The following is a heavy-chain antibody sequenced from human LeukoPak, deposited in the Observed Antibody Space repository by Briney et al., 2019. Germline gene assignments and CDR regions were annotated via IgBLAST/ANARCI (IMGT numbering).Heavy chain of an antibody. V-gene: IGHV3-23*01. D-gene: IGHD3-22*01. J-gene: IGHJ4*02. CDR3: AKRGVVIRVILVGFHKEAYYFDS. CDR1: GITLSNYG. CDR2: ISGSGGST. Sequence: GGSLRLPCAVSGITLSNYGMNWVRQAPGKGLEWVAGISGSGGSTNYADSVKGRFTISRDNSKNTLYLQMNSLRAEDTAVYFCAKRGVVIRVILVGFHKEAYYFDSWGQGALVTVSS.